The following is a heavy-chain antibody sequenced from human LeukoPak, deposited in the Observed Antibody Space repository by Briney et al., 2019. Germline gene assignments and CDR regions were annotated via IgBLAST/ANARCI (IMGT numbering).Heavy chain of an antibody. CDR1: GFTFSSYA. D-gene: IGHD4-23*01. CDR3: ARESYGGNPLDY. CDR2: ISYDGSNK. Sequence: GGSLRLSCAASGFTFSSYAMHWIRQAPGKGLEWVAVISYDGSNKYYADSVKGRFTISRDNSKNTLYLQMNSLRAEDTAVYYCARESYGGNPLDYWGQGTLVTVSS. J-gene: IGHJ4*02. V-gene: IGHV3-30-3*01.